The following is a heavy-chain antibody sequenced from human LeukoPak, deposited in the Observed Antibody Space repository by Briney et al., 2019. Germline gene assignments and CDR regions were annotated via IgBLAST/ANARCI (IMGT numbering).Heavy chain of an antibody. V-gene: IGHV4-34*01. Sequence: PSETLSLTCAVYGGSFSGSYWTWIRQPPGKGLEWIGEINHSGSTNYNPSLKSRVTISLDTSNNQFSLRLSSVTAADTAVYYCARVMTTVTTFKTYSYGMDVWGQGTTVTVSS. D-gene: IGHD4-17*01. J-gene: IGHJ6*02. CDR3: ARVMTTVTTFKTYSYGMDV. CDR1: GGSFSGSY. CDR2: INHSGST.